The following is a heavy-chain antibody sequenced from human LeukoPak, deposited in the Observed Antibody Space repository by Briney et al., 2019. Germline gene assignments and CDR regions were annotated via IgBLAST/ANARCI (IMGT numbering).Heavy chain of an antibody. CDR1: GGSISSYY. CDR2: IYYSGYT. Sequence: PSETLSLTCTVSGGSISSYYWSWIRQPPGKGLEYIGYIYYSGYTNYNPSLKSRVTISVDTSKNQFSLKLSSVTAADTAVYYCARPRTRIAAAGTGRAFDIWGQGTMVTVSS. D-gene: IGHD6-13*01. CDR3: ARPRTRIAAAGTGRAFDI. V-gene: IGHV4-59*12. J-gene: IGHJ3*02.